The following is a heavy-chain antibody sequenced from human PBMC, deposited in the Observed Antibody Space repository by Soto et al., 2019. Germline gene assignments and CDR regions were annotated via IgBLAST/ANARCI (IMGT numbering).Heavy chain of an antibody. J-gene: IGHJ5*02. CDR1: GYIFTRYT. Sequence: ASVKVSCKASGYIFTRYTMNXVRQAPGQRLEWMGWINPDNGNTKSSQKFQDRVIITRDTSASTAYMDLSSLRSEDTAVYYCARGIATGQLDPWGQGTLVTVSS. CDR2: INPDNGNT. D-gene: IGHD2-15*01. CDR3: ARGIATGQLDP. V-gene: IGHV1-3*01.